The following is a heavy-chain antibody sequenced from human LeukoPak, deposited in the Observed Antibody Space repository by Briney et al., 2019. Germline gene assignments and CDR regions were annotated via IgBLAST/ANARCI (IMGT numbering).Heavy chain of an antibody. V-gene: IGHV1-3*01. CDR2: INAGNGNT. J-gene: IGHJ4*02. CDR1: GYTFTSYA. CDR3: ARSGQWHNTGYYIDY. D-gene: IGHD6-19*01. Sequence: ASVKVSCKASGYTFTSYAMHWVRQAPGQRLEWMGWINAGNGNTKYSQKFQGRVTITRDTSASTAYMELSSLRSEDTAVYYCARSGQWHNTGYYIDYWGQGTLVTVSS.